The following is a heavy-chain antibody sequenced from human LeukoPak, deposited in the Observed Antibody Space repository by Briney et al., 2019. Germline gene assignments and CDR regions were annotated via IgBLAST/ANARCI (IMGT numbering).Heavy chain of an antibody. V-gene: IGHV3-20*04. Sequence: GGSLRLSCAASGFTFDDYGMSWVRQAPGKGLEWVSGINWNGGSTGYADSVKGRFTISRDNAKNSLYLQMNSLRAEDTALYYCARVGYYDSPHAFDIWGQGTVVTVSS. CDR3: ARVGYYDSPHAFDI. J-gene: IGHJ3*02. CDR2: INWNGGST. D-gene: IGHD3-22*01. CDR1: GFTFDDYG.